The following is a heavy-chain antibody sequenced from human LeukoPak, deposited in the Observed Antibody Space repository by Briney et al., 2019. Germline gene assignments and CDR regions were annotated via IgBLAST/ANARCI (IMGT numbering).Heavy chain of an antibody. Sequence: GGSLRLSCAASGFTFSSYWMNWVRQAPGKGLVWVSRISIDGSSTSYADSVKGRFTISRDNAKNTLYLQMSSLRAEDTAVYYCARDIAVGGVGMDFWGQGTLVAVSS. CDR2: ISIDGSST. D-gene: IGHD6-19*01. V-gene: IGHV3-74*01. CDR3: ARDIAVGGVGMDF. J-gene: IGHJ4*02. CDR1: GFTFSSYW.